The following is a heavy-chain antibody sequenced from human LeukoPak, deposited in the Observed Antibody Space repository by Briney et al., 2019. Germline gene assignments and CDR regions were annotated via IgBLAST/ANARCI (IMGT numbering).Heavy chain of an antibody. J-gene: IGHJ3*02. CDR1: GFGFDDYA. CDR2: ISADGSSA. D-gene: IGHD3-22*01. CDR3: AKDALTSLGYDSGAFDI. Sequence: GGSLRLSCAASGFGFDDYAMHWLRQAPGKGPEWVSLISADGSSAHYADSVEGRFTISRDNSKNSLYLQMSSLRSEDSALYYCAKDALTSLGYDSGAFDIWGQRTMVAVSS. V-gene: IGHV3-43*02.